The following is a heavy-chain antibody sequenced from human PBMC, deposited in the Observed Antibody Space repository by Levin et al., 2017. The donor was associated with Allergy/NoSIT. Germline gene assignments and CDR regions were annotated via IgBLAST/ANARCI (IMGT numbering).Heavy chain of an antibody. J-gene: IGHJ4*02. Sequence: GESLKISCAASGFTFSSYTMNWVRQAPGKGLEWVSSISDSSSFIYYADSVKGRFTISRDNAKNSLYLQMNSLRAEDTAVYSCARLRGYSYGYYYFDYWGQGTLVTVSS. D-gene: IGHD5-18*01. CDR2: ISDSSSFI. CDR3: ARLRGYSYGYYYFDY. V-gene: IGHV3-21*01. CDR1: GFTFSSYT.